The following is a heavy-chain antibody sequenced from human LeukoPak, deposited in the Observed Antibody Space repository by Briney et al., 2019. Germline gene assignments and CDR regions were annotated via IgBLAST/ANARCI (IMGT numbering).Heavy chain of an antibody. J-gene: IGHJ4*02. CDR2: ISSNGVST. CDR1: GFTFSSYA. Sequence: GGSLRLSCAASGFTFSSYAMHWIRQAPGRGLEYVSAISSNGVSTYYADSVKGRFTISRDNSKDTVYLQMGNLRAEDMGVYYCVRRIDGRAVADYWGQGALVTVSS. D-gene: IGHD6-19*01. V-gene: IGHV3-64*02. CDR3: VRRIDGRAVADY.